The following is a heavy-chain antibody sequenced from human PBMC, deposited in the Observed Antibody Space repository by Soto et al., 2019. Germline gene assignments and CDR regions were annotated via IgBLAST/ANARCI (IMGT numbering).Heavy chain of an antibody. CDR3: AHSRNLITEDAQVGDFDY. J-gene: IGHJ4*02. Sequence: QITLKESGPTLVTPTQALTLTCSFSGFSLTTDGVGVGWVRQPPGEALEWLAPIYWDDDERYSPSLKARLTITKDPAKNQVVLIMTNMDPVDTATYYCAHSRNLITEDAQVGDFDYWGQGTLVTVSS. CDR2: IYWDDDE. V-gene: IGHV2-5*02. D-gene: IGHD3-10*01. CDR1: GFSLTTDGVG.